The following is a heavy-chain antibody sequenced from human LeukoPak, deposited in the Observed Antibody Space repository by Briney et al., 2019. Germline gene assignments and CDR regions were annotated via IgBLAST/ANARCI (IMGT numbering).Heavy chain of an antibody. Sequence: GGSLRLSCAPFGFTFSSYGMHWVRQAPGKGLEWVAVISYDGSNKYYADSVKGRFTISRDNSKNTLYLQMNSLRAEDTAVYYCAKEYLVVRVGDIFDYWGQGTLVTVSS. J-gene: IGHJ4*02. D-gene: IGHD1-26*01. CDR1: GFTFSSYG. CDR3: AKEYLVVRVGDIFDY. V-gene: IGHV3-30*18. CDR2: ISYDGSNK.